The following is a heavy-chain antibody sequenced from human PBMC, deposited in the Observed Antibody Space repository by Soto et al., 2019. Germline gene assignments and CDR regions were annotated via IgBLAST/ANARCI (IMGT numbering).Heavy chain of an antibody. CDR3: ARYYMVNTDNWFDI. J-gene: IGHJ5*02. CDR1: GYSFTSYG. D-gene: IGHD5-18*01. V-gene: IGHV1-18*01. CDR2: SSGYNGKT. Sequence: QVHLVQSGAEVKKPGASVQVSCKASGYSFTSYGISWVRQAAGPGMEWMAWSSGYNGKTRFAPKYQGRLTMTSDASTSAADVDLSSRRADDAARYYCARYYMVNTDNWFDIWGQGTLVTVSS.